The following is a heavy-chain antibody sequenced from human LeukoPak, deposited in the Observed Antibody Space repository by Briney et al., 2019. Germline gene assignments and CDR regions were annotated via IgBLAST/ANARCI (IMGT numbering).Heavy chain of an antibody. CDR2: IWFDGSNK. D-gene: IGHD6-19*01. CDR3: ARSLAVAGAFVYYIDT. J-gene: IGHJ4*02. Sequence: HPGGSLRLSCEGSGFTFSSYGMHWVRQAPGKGLEWVAIIWFDGSNKYYIDSVKGRFTIARDNSKSTLYLQMNSLRAEDTGVYFCARSLAVAGAFVYYIDTWGQGTRVVVSS. V-gene: IGHV3-33*01. CDR1: GFTFSSYG.